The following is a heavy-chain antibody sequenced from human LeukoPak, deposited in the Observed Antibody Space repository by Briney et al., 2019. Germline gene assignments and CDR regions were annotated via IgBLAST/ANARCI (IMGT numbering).Heavy chain of an antibody. CDR2: IYYSGST. D-gene: IGHD3/OR15-3a*01. CDR1: GGSISSSNYY. Sequence: SETLSLTCTVSGGSISSSNYYWGWIRQPPGKGLEWIGSIYYSGSTYYNPSLKSRVIISVDTSKNQFSLKLSSVTAADTAVYYCARDFFRRYSPGNDTFDIWGQGTMVTVSS. V-gene: IGHV4-39*07. CDR3: ARDFFRRYSPGNDTFDI. J-gene: IGHJ3*02.